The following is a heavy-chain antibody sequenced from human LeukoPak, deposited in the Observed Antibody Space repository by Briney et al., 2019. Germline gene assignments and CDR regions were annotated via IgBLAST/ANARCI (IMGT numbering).Heavy chain of an antibody. V-gene: IGHV1-69*13. D-gene: IGHD5-12*01. Sequence: SVKVSCKASGGTFRSDGISWVRQAPGQGPEWMGGIIPMYGTANHAQKFQGRVTITADESTSTAYMELSSLRSEDTAVYYCGRTLHSGYDFVPEFYYYYIDVWGKGTTVTISS. CDR2: IIPMYGTA. CDR1: GGTFRSDG. J-gene: IGHJ6*03. CDR3: GRTLHSGYDFVPEFYYYYIDV.